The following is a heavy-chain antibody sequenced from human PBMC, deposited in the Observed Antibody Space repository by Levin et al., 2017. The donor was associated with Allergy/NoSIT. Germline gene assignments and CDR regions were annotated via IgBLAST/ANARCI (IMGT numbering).Heavy chain of an antibody. D-gene: IGHD2-8*02. CDR1: DGSINNNY. CDR2: ISYAGIT. CDR3: ARQIKRTGGGNYLFDP. V-gene: IGHV4-59*08. Sequence: SETLSLTCTISDGSINNNYWSWIRQSPGKGLEWIGYISYAGITAYSPSLKSRLSMSVDTAKNQFSLNLSSVTAADTAVYFCARQIKRTGGGNYLFDPWGQGTLVTVSS. J-gene: IGHJ5*02.